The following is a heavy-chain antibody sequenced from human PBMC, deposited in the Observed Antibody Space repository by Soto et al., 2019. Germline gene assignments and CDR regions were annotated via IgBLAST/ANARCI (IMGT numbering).Heavy chain of an antibody. D-gene: IGHD3-10*01. Sequence: GGSLRLSCAASGFTFGDSYMSWIRQSPGKGLEWLSYISGGSSYTNYAESVKGRFTISRDNAKRSLFLQVNSLRADDTAIYYCAKTRVADSGYYFDHWGQGTMVTVSS. V-gene: IGHV3-11*03. J-gene: IGHJ4*02. CDR2: ISGGSSYT. CDR3: AKTRVADSGYYFDH. CDR1: GFTFGDSY.